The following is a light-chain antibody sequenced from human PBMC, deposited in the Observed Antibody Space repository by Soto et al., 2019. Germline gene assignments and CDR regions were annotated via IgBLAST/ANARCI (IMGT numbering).Light chain of an antibody. CDR2: KAS. J-gene: IGKJ1*01. Sequence: DIQMTQSPSTLSASVGDRVTITCRASQSITSWLAWYQQKPGKAPNLLIFKASTLKSGVPSRFSGSGSGTEFTLTISSLQPDDFATYYCQHYNSYLLTFGQGTKLEIK. V-gene: IGKV1-5*03. CDR1: QSITSW. CDR3: QHYNSYLLT.